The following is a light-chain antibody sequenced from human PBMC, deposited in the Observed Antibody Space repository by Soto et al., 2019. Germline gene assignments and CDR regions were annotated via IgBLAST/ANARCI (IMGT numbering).Light chain of an antibody. J-gene: IGKJ1*01. V-gene: IGKV1-5*03. CDR3: QQYNSYPRT. CDR1: QSISSW. Sequence: DIQRTQSPSTLSASVGDRVTITFRASQSISSWLAWYQQKPGKAPKLLIYKASSLESGVPSRFSGSGSGTEFTLTISSLQPDDFATYYCQQYNSYPRTFGQGTKVDI. CDR2: KAS.